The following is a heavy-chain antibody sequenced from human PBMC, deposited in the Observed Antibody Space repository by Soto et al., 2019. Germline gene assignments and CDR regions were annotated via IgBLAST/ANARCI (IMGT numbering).Heavy chain of an antibody. Sequence: EVQLLESGGGLVQPGGSLRLSCAASGFTFSSYAMSWVRQAPGKGLEWVSAISGSGGSTYYADSVKGRFTISRDNSKNTLYLQMNSLRAEDTAVYYCAQLTARLRGYFDYWRQGTLVTVSS. D-gene: IGHD6-6*01. CDR3: AQLTARLRGYFDY. J-gene: IGHJ4*02. CDR1: GFTFSSYA. CDR2: ISGSGGST. V-gene: IGHV3-23*01.